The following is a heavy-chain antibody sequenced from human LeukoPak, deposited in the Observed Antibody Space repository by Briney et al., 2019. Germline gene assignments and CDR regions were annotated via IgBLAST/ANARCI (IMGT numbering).Heavy chain of an antibody. CDR2: IYPGDSDT. J-gene: IGHJ4*02. D-gene: IGHD6-13*01. CDR3: ARRHSSIDY. Sequence: GESLKISCKGSGYGFTSYWIGWVRQMPGKGLDGIVIIYPGDSDTRYSPSFQVQFTISADKSITTAYLQWSSLTASYTARYHCARRHSSIDYWGPGTLVTVSS. V-gene: IGHV5-51*01. CDR1: GYGFTSYW.